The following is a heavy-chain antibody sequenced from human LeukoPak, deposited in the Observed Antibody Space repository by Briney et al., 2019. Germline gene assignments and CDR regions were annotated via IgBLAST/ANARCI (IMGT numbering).Heavy chain of an antibody. V-gene: IGHV4-59*01. CDR1: GGSISSYY. D-gene: IGHD3-22*01. J-gene: IGHJ3*02. CDR2: IYYSGST. CDR3: ARVSPVVITGAFDI. Sequence: SETLSLTCTVSGGSISSYYWSWIRQPPGKGLEWIGYIYYSGSTNYNPSLKSRVTISVDTSKNQFSLKLSSVTAADTAVYYCARVSPVVITGAFDIWGQGTMLTVSS.